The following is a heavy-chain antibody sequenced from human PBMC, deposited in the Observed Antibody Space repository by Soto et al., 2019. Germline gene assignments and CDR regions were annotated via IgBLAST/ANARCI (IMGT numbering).Heavy chain of an antibody. Sequence: SETLSLTCAVYGGSFSGYYWSWIRQPPGKGLEWIGEINHSGSTSYNPSLKSRVTISVDTSKNQFSLKLSSVTAADTAVYYCARVSPFGTINNYYYYMDVWGKGTTVTVSS. D-gene: IGHD5-12*01. V-gene: IGHV4-34*01. CDR3: ARVSPFGTINNYYYYMDV. CDR1: GGSFSGYY. CDR2: INHSGST. J-gene: IGHJ6*03.